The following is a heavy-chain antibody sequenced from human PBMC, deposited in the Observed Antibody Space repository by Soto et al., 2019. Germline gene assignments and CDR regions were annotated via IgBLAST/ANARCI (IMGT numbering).Heavy chain of an antibody. CDR3: ATRSGGAAAGMDYYYYGMDV. Sequence: SETLSLTCTVSGGSISSYYWSWIRQPAGKGLEWIGRIYTSGSTNHNPSLKSRVTMSVDTSKNQFSLKLSSVTAADTAVYYCATRSGGAAAGMDYYYYGMDVWGQGTTVTVSS. J-gene: IGHJ6*02. CDR1: GGSISSYY. CDR2: IYTSGST. V-gene: IGHV4-4*07. D-gene: IGHD6-13*01.